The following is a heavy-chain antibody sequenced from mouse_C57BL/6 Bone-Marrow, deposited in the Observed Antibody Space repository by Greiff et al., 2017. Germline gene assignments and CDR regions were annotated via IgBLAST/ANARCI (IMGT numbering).Heavy chain of an antibody. CDR1: GYTFTSYW. CDR3: ADLPSLAY. V-gene: IGHV1-7*01. J-gene: IGHJ3*01. Sequence: QVQLQQSGAELAKPGASVKLSCKASGYTFTSYWMHWVKQRPGQGLEWIGNINPSSGYTKYNQTFKDKATLTADKSYSTAYMQLSSLTYEDSAVYYWADLPSLAYWGQGTLVTGSA. D-gene: IGHD5-1*01. CDR2: INPSSGYT.